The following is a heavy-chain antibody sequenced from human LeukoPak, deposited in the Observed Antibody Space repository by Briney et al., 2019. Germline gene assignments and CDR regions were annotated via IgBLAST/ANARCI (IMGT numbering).Heavy chain of an antibody. CDR1: GGSISSYY. J-gene: IGHJ4*02. Sequence: SETLSLTCTVSGGSISSYYWSWIRQPPGKGLEWIGEINHSGSTNYNPSLKSRVTISVDTSKNQFSLKLSSVTAADTAVYYCARRLRYFDWLFSFDYWGQGTLVTVSS. CDR2: INHSGST. V-gene: IGHV4-34*01. CDR3: ARRLRYFDWLFSFDY. D-gene: IGHD3-9*01.